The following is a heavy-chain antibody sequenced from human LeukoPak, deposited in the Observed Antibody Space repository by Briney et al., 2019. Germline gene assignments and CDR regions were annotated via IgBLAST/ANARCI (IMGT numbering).Heavy chain of an antibody. CDR2: ISYNGSNK. CDR1: GFTFSSYG. V-gene: IGHV3-30*18. D-gene: IGHD3-22*01. J-gene: IGHJ4*02. Sequence: GGSLRLSCAASGFTFSSYGMHWVRQAPGKGLEWVAVISYNGSNKYYADSVKGRFTISRDNSKNTLYLQMNSLRAEDTAVYYCAKDWVYYYDSSGYYGRHGVPDYWGQGTLVTVSS. CDR3: AKDWVYYYDSSGYYGRHGVPDY.